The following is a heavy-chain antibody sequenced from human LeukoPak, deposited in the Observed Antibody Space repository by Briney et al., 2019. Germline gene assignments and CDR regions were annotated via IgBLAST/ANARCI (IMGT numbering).Heavy chain of an antibody. CDR2: IYYSGST. Sequence: SETLSLTCTVSGGSISSYYWSWIRQPPGKGLEWIGYIYYSGSTNYNPSLKSRVTISVDTSKNQFSLKRSSVTAADTAVYYCAGAPPLRSSSRYRGYYFDYWGQGTLVTVSS. CDR1: GGSISSYY. D-gene: IGHD6-13*01. CDR3: AGAPPLRSSSRYRGYYFDY. J-gene: IGHJ4*02. V-gene: IGHV4-59*12.